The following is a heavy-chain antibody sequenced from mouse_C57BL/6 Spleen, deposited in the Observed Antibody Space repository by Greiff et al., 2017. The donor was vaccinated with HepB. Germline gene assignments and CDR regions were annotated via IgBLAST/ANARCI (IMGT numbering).Heavy chain of an antibody. J-gene: IGHJ3*01. CDR2: IYPGDGDT. CDR1: GYAFSSYW. V-gene: IGHV1-80*01. CDR3: ARCYYGSSSPWFAY. D-gene: IGHD1-1*01. Sequence: VKLQESGAELVKPGASVKISCKASGYAFSSYWMNWVKQRPGKGLEWIGQIYPGDGDTNYNGKFKGKATLTADKSTSTAYMQLSSLTSEDSAVYFCARCYYGSSSPWFAYWGQGTLVTVSA.